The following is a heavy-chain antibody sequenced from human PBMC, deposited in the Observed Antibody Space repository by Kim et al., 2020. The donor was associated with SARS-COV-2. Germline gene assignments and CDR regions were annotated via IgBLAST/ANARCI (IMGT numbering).Heavy chain of an antibody. CDR1: GFTFSSYA. D-gene: IGHD3-22*01. V-gene: IGHV3-23*03. J-gene: IGHJ4*02. CDR2: ICSGGSSK. CDR3: ARDFWGCGYFVDY. Sequence: GGSLRLSCAASGFTFSSYAMRWVRQAPGKGLEWVSVICSGGSSKYYADSVKGRFTISRDNSKNTLYLQMNSLRAEDTAVYYCARDFWGCGYFVDYWGQGT.